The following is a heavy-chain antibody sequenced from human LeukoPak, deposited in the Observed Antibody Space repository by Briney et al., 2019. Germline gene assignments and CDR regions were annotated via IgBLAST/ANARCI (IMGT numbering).Heavy chain of an antibody. CDR3: AGEDYFDSSGYASWRFDI. CDR2: IYYSGNT. D-gene: IGHD3-22*01. V-gene: IGHV4-59*01. CDR1: GGSITSYY. J-gene: IGHJ3*02. Sequence: SETLSLTCTVSGGSITSYYWSWIRQPPGKGLEWIGHIYYSGNTIYNPSLKSRVTISVDTSKNQFSLKLTSVTTADTAVYYCAGEDYFDSSGYASWRFDIWGQGTMVTVSS.